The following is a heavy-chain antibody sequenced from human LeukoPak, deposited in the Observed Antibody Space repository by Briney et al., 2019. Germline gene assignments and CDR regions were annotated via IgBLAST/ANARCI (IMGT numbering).Heavy chain of an antibody. V-gene: IGHV3-23*01. CDR3: AKDQYQLPHWFDP. CDR2: ISGSGGST. CDR1: GFTFSSYA. J-gene: IGHJ5*02. D-gene: IGHD2-2*01. Sequence: GGSLRLSCAASGFTFSSYAMSWVRQAPGKGLEWVSAISGSGGSTYYADSVKGQFTISRDNSKNTLYLQMDSLRAEDTAVYYCAKDQYQLPHWFDPWDQGTLVTVSS.